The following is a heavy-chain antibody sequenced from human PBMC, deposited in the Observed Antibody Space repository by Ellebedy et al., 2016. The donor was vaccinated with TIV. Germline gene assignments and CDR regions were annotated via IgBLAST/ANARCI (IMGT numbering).Heavy chain of an antibody. CDR2: MNPNSGNT. CDR1: GYTFTSYD. Sequence: ASVKVSXXASGYTFTSYDINWVRQATGQGLEWMGWMNPNSGNTGYAQKFQGRVTMTRNTSISTAYMELSSLRSEDTAVYYCATTGGYDFWSGWKDYYMDVWGKGTTVTVSS. J-gene: IGHJ6*03. CDR3: ATTGGYDFWSGWKDYYMDV. V-gene: IGHV1-8*01. D-gene: IGHD3-3*01.